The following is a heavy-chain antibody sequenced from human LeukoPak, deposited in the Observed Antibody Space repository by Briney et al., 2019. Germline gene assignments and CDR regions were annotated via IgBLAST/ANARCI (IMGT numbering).Heavy chain of an antibody. V-gene: IGHV3-64*01. J-gene: IGHJ3*02. CDR1: GFTFSSYA. Sequence: QTGGSLRLSCAASGFTFSSYAMHWVRKAPGKGLEYVSAISSNGGSTYYANSVKGRFTNSRDNSKNTLYLQMGSLRAEDMAVYYCARERGYSSAFDIWGQGTMVTVSS. D-gene: IGHD6-13*01. CDR3: ARERGYSSAFDI. CDR2: ISSNGGST.